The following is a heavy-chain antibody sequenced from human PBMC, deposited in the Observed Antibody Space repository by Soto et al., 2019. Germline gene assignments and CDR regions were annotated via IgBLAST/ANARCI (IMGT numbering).Heavy chain of an antibody. J-gene: IGHJ4*02. V-gene: IGHV1-69*13. CDR2: IIPIFGTA. D-gene: IGHD3-9*01. Sequence: GASVKVSCKASGGTFSSYAISWVRQAPGQGLEWMGGIIPIFGTANYAQKFQGRVTITADESTSTAYMELSSLRSEDTAVYYCARDGGNYDILTGYYYFDYWGQGTLVTVSS. CDR3: ARDGGNYDILTGYYYFDY. CDR1: GGTFSSYA.